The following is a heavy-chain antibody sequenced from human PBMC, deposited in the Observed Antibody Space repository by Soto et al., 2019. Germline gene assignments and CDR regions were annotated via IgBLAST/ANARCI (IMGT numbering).Heavy chain of an antibody. D-gene: IGHD1-26*01. CDR1: GGTFSSYA. J-gene: IGHJ6*02. V-gene: IGHV1-69*01. CDR2: IIPIFGTA. Sequence: QVQLVQSGAEVKKPGSSVKVSCKASGGTFSSYAISWVRQAPGQGLEWMGEIIPIFGTANYAQKFQGRVTITADESTSTAYMELSSLRSEDTAVYYCAGPVGGKNYYYYGMDVWGQGTTVTVSS. CDR3: AGPVGGKNYYYYGMDV.